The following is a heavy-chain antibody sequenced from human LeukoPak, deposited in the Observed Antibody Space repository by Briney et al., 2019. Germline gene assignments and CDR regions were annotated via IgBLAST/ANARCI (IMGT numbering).Heavy chain of an antibody. CDR2: ITGNALNT. CDR3: AKLQDFYDNSGYSYFDH. V-gene: IGHV3-23*01. Sequence: GGSLRLSCAASGFTFSNYAMSWVRQAPGKGLEWVSSITGNALNTYHADFIKGRFTISRDDSKNTLYLHLSSLRVEDTAVYYCAKLQDFYDNSGYSYFDHWGQGTLVTVSS. CDR1: GFTFSNYA. J-gene: IGHJ4*02. D-gene: IGHD3-22*01.